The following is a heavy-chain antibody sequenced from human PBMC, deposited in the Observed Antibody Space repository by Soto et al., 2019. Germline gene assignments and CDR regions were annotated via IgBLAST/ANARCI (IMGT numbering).Heavy chain of an antibody. V-gene: IGHV4-30-4*01. CDR1: GGSVKSGDYY. Sequence: ASETLSLTCTVSGGSVKSGDYYWSWIRQPPGKGLEWIGYIYYSGRTYHNPSLKSRINISLDTSKNQFSLKVNSLTAADTAVYYCATLPPYYYDASGYANSFDVWGRGTVVTVSS. CDR3: ATLPPYYYDASGYANSFDV. D-gene: IGHD3-22*01. CDR2: IYYSGRT. J-gene: IGHJ3*01.